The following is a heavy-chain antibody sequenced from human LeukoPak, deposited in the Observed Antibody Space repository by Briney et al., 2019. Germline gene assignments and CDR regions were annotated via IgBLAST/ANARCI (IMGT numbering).Heavy chain of an antibody. Sequence: ASVKVSCKASGYTFTNYGISWVRQAPGQGLEWMGWINNYNGKTNYSQKFQDRVTMTTDTSTSTAYMELRGLRYDDTAVYYCMRVPELPEYWGQGTLVTVSS. D-gene: IGHD3-10*01. CDR1: GYTFTNYG. CDR3: MRVPELPEY. V-gene: IGHV1-18*01. J-gene: IGHJ4*02. CDR2: INNYNGKT.